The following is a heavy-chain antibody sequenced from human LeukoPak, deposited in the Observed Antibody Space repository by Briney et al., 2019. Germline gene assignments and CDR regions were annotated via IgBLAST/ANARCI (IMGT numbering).Heavy chain of an antibody. CDR3: AILDVIRGSYPSDY. CDR1: GFTFSSYA. D-gene: IGHD1-26*01. Sequence: GGSLRLSCAASGFTFSSYAMHWVRQAPGKGLEWVAVKSYDGSNKYYADSVKGRFTISRDNSKNTLYLQMNSLRAEDTAVYYCAILDVIRGSYPSDYWGQGTLVTVSS. J-gene: IGHJ4*02. CDR2: KSYDGSNK. V-gene: IGHV3-30-3*01.